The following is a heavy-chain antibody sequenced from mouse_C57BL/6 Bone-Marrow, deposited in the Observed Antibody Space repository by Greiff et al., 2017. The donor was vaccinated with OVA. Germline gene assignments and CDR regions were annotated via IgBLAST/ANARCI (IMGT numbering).Heavy chain of an antibody. CDR2: INPNNGGT. J-gene: IGHJ1*03. D-gene: IGHD2-1*01. CDR3: AVGGYGNYVDWYFDV. V-gene: IGHV1-22*01. CDR1: GYTFTDYN. Sequence: VQLKESGPELVKPGASVKMSCKASGYTFTDYNMHWVKQSHGKSLEWIGYINPNNGGTSYNQKFKGKATLTVNKSSSTAYMELRSLTSEDSAVYYCAVGGYGNYVDWYFDVWGTGTTVTVSS.